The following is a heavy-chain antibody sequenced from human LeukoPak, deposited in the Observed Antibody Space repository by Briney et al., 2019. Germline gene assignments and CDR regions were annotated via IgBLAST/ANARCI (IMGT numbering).Heavy chain of an antibody. J-gene: IGHJ6*02. Sequence: SETLSLTCAVYGGSFSGYYWSWIRQPPGKGLEWIGYIYYSGSTNYNPSLKSRVTISVDTSKNQFSLKLSPVTAADTAVYYCAREEDIVVVPAAMRGGMDVWGQGTTVTVSS. CDR2: IYYSGST. CDR3: AREEDIVVVPAAMRGGMDV. CDR1: GGSFSGYY. V-gene: IGHV4-59*01. D-gene: IGHD2-2*01.